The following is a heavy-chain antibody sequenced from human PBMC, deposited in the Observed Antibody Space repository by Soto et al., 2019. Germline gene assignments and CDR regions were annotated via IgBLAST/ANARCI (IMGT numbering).Heavy chain of an antibody. V-gene: IGHV4-31*03. CDR1: GGSISNGGYY. Sequence: TLSLPCTVSGGSISNGGYYWNWVRQHPGKGLEWIGYIHYSGSTWYNPSLESRVTISVDTSKDQFSLKLRSVTAADTAVYYCARVRGSGSYAAYYFDSWGQGXLVTVYS. J-gene: IGHJ4*01. CDR3: ARVRGSGSYAAYYFDS. D-gene: IGHD3-10*01. CDR2: IHYSGST.